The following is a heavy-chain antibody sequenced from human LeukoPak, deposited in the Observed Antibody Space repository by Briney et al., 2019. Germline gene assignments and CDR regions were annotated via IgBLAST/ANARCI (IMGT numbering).Heavy chain of an antibody. CDR2: ISAYNGNT. J-gene: IGHJ6*03. CDR3: ARDLPLWFGELLGLNYYYMDV. V-gene: IGHV1-18*01. D-gene: IGHD3-10*01. Sequence: ASVKVSCKASGYTFTSYGISWVRQAPGQGLEWMGWISAYNGNTNYAQKLQGRVTMTTDTSTSTAYMELRSLRSDDTAVYYCARDLPLWFGELLGLNYYYMDVWGKGTTVTISS. CDR1: GYTFTSYG.